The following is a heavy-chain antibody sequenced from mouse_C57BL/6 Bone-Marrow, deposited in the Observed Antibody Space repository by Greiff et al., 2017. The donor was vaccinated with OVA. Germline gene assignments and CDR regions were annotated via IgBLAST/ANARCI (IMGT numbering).Heavy chain of an antibody. V-gene: IGHV1-69*01. CDR2: IDPSDSYT. D-gene: IGHD2-3*01. Sequence: QVQLQQPGAELVMPGASVKLSCKASGYTFTSYWMHWVKQRPGQGLEWIREIDPSDSYTNYNQKFKGKSTLTVDKSSSTAYMQLSSLTSEDSAVYYCARPGGSRWGYVDYWGQGTTLTVSS. CDR3: ARPGGSRWGYVDY. J-gene: IGHJ2*01. CDR1: GYTFTSYW.